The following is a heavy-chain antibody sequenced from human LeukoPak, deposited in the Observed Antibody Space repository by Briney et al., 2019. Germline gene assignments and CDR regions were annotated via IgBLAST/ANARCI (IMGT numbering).Heavy chain of an antibody. V-gene: IGHV1-69*13. CDR2: IIPKYSAS. D-gene: IGHD3-3*02. CDR3: VRPDRIFGVPAAFDA. J-gene: IGHJ3*01. Sequence: ASVKVSCKASGGSFSDYPINWVRQAPGQGLEWLGGIIPKYSASNYAQAFQGRVTVTADESTNTVYMEMSGLRPDDTAVYYCVRPDRIFGVPAAFDAWGQGTLVAVSS. CDR1: GGSFSDYP.